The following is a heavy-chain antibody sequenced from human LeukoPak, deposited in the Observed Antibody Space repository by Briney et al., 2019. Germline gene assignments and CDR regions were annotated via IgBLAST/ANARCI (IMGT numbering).Heavy chain of an antibody. CDR1: GGSISSGSYY. J-gene: IGHJ3*02. CDR2: IYTSGST. CDR3: ARVPLRIYYGSGIAFDI. D-gene: IGHD3-10*01. V-gene: IGHV4-61*02. Sequence: SQTLSLTCTVSGGSISSGSYYWSWIRQPAGKGLEWIGRIYTSGSTNYNPSLKSRVTISVDTSKNQFSLKLSSVTAADTAVYYCARVPLRIYYGSGIAFDIWGQGTMVTVSS.